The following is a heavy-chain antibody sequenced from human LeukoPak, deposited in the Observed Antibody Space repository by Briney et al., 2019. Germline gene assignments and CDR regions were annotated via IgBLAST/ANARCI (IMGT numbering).Heavy chain of an antibody. CDR3: ARVVDWCSGGSCYFEY. D-gene: IGHD2-15*01. V-gene: IGHV3-74*01. Sequence: QPGGSLRLSCAASGFPLSSHWMHWVRQAPGKRLVWVSQINSDGRSTSYADSVMGRFTISRDNAKNTLYLQMNSLRAEDTAVYYCARVVDWCSGGSCYFEYWGQGTLVTVSS. CDR1: GFPLSSHW. CDR2: INSDGRST. J-gene: IGHJ4*02.